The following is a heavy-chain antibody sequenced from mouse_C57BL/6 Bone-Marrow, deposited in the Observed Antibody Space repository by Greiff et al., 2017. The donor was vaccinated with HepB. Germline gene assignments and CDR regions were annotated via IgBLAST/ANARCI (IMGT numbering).Heavy chain of an antibody. CDR1: GYSFTGYY. CDR2: INPSTGGT. J-gene: IGHJ4*01. D-gene: IGHD1-1*01. V-gene: IGHV1-42*01. Sequence: VQLQQSGPELVKPGASVKISCKASGYSFTGYYMNWVKQSPEKSLEWIGEINPSTGGTTYNQKFKAKATLTVDKSSSTAYMQLKSLTSEDSAVYYCAYYGSSYAMDYWGQGTSVTVSS. CDR3: AYYGSSYAMDY.